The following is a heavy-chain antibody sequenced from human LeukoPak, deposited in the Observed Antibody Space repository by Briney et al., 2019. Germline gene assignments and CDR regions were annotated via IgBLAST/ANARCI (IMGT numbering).Heavy chain of an antibody. CDR3: ARHIGYFWSGYYRTGVDGMDV. CDR1: GDSISSSSYF. CDR2: IYYSGST. Sequence: SETLSLTCTVSGDSISSSSYFWGWIRQPPGKGLEWIGSIYYSGSTYYNPSLKSRVTISVDTSKNQFSLKLSSVTAADTAVYYCARHIGYFWSGYYRTGVDGMDVWGQGTTVTVSS. V-gene: IGHV4-39*01. D-gene: IGHD3-3*01. J-gene: IGHJ6*02.